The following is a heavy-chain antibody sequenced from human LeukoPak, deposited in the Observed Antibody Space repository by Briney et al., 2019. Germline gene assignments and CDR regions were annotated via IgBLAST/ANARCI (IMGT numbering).Heavy chain of an antibody. CDR2: ISGNGGST. Sequence: GGSLRLSCAVSGFTFSSFAMNWVRQAPGKGLEWVSAISGNGGSTYYADSVKGRFTISRDNSRNTLYLQMNSLRAEDTAVYYCARVVDYDFWSGYYGIDYWGQGTLVTVSS. CDR1: GFTFSSFA. J-gene: IGHJ4*02. CDR3: ARVVDYDFWSGYYGIDY. D-gene: IGHD3-3*01. V-gene: IGHV3-23*01.